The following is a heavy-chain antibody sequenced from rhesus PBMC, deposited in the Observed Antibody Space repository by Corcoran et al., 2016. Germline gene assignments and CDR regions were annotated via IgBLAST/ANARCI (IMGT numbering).Heavy chain of an antibody. CDR3: ARTREYRPDY. J-gene: IGHJ4*01. Sequence: VTLTESGPALVKPTQTLTLTCTFSGFSFLTSGMCVGWIRQPPGKALEGLASIYWDDDKYYSTSLKSRLTITKETSKNQVVLTMTNMDPVETATYYCARTREYRPDYWGQGVLVTVSS. V-gene: IGHV2S1*01. CDR1: GFSFLTSGMC. CDR2: IYWDDDK. D-gene: IGHD4-23*01.